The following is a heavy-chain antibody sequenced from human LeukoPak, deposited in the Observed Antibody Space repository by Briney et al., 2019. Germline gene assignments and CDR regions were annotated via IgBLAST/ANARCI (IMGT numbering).Heavy chain of an antibody. CDR3: ARGMYYCGSSGPLEY. Sequence: KASETLSLTCTVSGGSISSYYWSWIRQPPGKGLEWIGYIYYSGSTNYNPSLKSRLTISADTSKNQFSLKLSSVTAADTAVYFCARGMYYCGSSGPLEYWGQGTLVTVSS. CDR1: GGSISSYY. D-gene: IGHD3-22*01. CDR2: IYYSGST. V-gene: IGHV4-59*01. J-gene: IGHJ4*02.